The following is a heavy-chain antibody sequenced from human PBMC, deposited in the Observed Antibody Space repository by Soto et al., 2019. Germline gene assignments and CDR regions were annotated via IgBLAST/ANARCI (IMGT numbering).Heavy chain of an antibody. V-gene: IGHV4-59*08. Sequence: QVQLQESGPGLVKPSETLSLTCSVSGGSIGSYYWSWIRQPPGKGLEWIGYIYYSGSTNYNPSLNSRVTLSVDTSKNQFSLKLSSVTAADTAVYYCARGGWRQIDYWGQGTLVTVSS. D-gene: IGHD3-3*01. J-gene: IGHJ4*02. CDR2: IYYSGST. CDR1: GGSIGSYY. CDR3: ARGGWRQIDY.